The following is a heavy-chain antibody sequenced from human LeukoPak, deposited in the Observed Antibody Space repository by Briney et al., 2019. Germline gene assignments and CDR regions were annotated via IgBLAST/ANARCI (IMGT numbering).Heavy chain of an antibody. Sequence: PGGSLRLSCAASGFTFSDYYMSWIRQAPGKGLEWASYISSSGSTIYYADSVKGRFTISRDNAKNSLYLQMNSLRAEDTAVYYCARGMSSSWHYYYYYYMDVWGKGTTVTVSS. V-gene: IGHV3-11*04. CDR3: ARGMSSSWHYYYYYYMDV. J-gene: IGHJ6*03. CDR2: ISSSGSTI. D-gene: IGHD6-13*01. CDR1: GFTFSDYY.